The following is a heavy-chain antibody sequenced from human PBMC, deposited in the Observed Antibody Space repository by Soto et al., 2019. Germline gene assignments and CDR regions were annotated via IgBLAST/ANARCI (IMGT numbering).Heavy chain of an antibody. CDR3: ASRQHYDSSGYLDY. V-gene: IGHV1-69*06. Sequence: GASVKVSCKASGGTFSSYAISWVRQAPGQGLEWMGGIIPIFGTANYAQKFQGRVTITADKSTSTAYMELSSLRSEDTAVYYCASRQHYDSSGYLDYWGQGTLVTVSS. J-gene: IGHJ4*02. D-gene: IGHD3-22*01. CDR1: GGTFSSYA. CDR2: IIPIFGTA.